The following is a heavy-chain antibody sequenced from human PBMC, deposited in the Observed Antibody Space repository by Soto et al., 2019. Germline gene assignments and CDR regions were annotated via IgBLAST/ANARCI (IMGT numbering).Heavy chain of an antibody. Sequence: ASVKVSCKASGGTFSSYTINWVRQAPGQGLEWMGRVIPILDISNYAQKFQGRVTITADRSTSTAYMELSSLRSEDTAVYYCARGEQGYSSSSGLHPDKDWGQGTLVTVSS. CDR3: ARGEQGYSSSSGLHPDKD. CDR2: VIPILDIS. D-gene: IGHD6-6*01. J-gene: IGHJ4*02. V-gene: IGHV1-69*02. CDR1: GGTFSSYT.